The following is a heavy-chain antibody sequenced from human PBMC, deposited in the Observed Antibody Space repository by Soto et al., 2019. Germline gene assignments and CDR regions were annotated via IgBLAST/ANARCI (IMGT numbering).Heavy chain of an antibody. CDR2: ISAYNGNT. CDR3: ARDGGIGLLWFGELLYNWFDP. J-gene: IGHJ5*02. CDR1: GYTFTSYG. V-gene: IGHV1-18*01. D-gene: IGHD3-10*01. Sequence: GESLKISCKASGYTFTSYGISWVRQAPGQGLEWMGWISAYNGNTNYAQKLQGRVTMTTDTSTSTAYMELRSLRSDDTAVYYCARDGGIGLLWFGELLYNWFDPWGQGTLVTVSS.